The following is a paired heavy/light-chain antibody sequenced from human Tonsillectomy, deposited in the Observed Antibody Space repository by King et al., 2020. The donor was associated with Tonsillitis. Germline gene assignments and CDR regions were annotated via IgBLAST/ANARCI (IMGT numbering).Light chain of an antibody. Sequence: AGLTQLPSVSKDLGQTATLTCSGDNNNVGHQGAIWLQQHQGHPPKLLSDRSNSRPAGISERFFASRSRDTASLTITGLQAEDEADYYCSAWDASLREWVFGGGTRLSVL. CDR2: RSN. CDR1: NNNVGHQG. V-gene: IGLV10-54*01. J-gene: IGLJ3*02. CDR3: SAWDASLREWV.
Heavy chain of an antibody. CDR2: LSTYSAEA. CDR3: ARDHCPGETCGPRYHYDL. Sequence: QVQLVQSETEVKKPGASVMISCRASGYPFTTYGVAWVRQAPGQGLEWLGWLSTYSAEANYAQRLQGRVTMTTDTPTNNAYMQLRSLRSDDTAVYYCARDHCPGETCGPRYHYDLWGQGTLVIVSS. CDR1: GYPFTTYG. V-gene: IGHV1-18*01. J-gene: IGHJ4*02. D-gene: IGHD3-22*01.